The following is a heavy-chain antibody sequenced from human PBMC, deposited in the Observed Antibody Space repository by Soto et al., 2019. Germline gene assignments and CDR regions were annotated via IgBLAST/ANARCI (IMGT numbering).Heavy chain of an antibody. V-gene: IGHV3-23*01. Sequence: EVQLLESGGDLVQPGGSLTLSCAAAGFTFSSYGMSWVRQAPGKGLEWVSGVSGSGGSVYYADSVRGRFTISRDNSKNTMYMEVKSLRAEDKAIYYCAKGSVVGADYSYGMDVWGQGTTVTVSS. D-gene: IGHD2-2*01. CDR3: AKGSVVGADYSYGMDV. J-gene: IGHJ6*02. CDR1: GFTFSSYG. CDR2: VSGSGGSV.